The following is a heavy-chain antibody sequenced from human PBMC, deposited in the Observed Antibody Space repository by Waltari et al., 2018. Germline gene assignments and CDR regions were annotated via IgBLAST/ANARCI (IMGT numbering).Heavy chain of an antibody. V-gene: IGHV4-39*01. CDR3: ARFSKSANWIDP. J-gene: IGHJ5*02. CDR1: GGSISSSSYY. CDR2: ISYSGST. Sequence: QLQLQESGPGLVKPSETLSLTCTVSGGSISSSSYYWGWIRQPPGKGLEWLGSISYSGSTYYNTSLMSRVTISVDTSKNQFSLKLTSVIAAETAVCYCARFSKSANWIDPWGQGTLVTVSS. D-gene: IGHD3-3*02.